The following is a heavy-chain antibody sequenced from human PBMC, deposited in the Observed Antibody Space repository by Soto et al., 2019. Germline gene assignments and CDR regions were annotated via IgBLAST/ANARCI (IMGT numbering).Heavy chain of an antibody. CDR2: IYYSGST. CDR1: GGTSSSYY. CDR3: ARHETLHADSDY. J-gene: IGHJ4*02. Sequence: LVILCLTWTVAGGTSSSYYGSWIRQPPGKGLEWIGYIYYSGSTNYNPSLKSRVTISVDTSKNQFSLKLSSVTAADTAVYYCARHETLHADSDYRVQGTPVTVS. D-gene: IGHD4-17*01. V-gene: IGHV4-59*08.